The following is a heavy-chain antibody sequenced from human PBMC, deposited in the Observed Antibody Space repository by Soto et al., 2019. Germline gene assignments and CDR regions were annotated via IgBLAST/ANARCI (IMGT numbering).Heavy chain of an antibody. CDR3: ARLEYSSSPGAFDI. V-gene: IGHV6-1*01. D-gene: IGHD6-6*01. J-gene: IGHJ3*02. Sequence: SQTLSLTCAISGDSVSSNSAAWNWIRQSPSRGLEWLGRTYYRSKWYNDYAVSVKSRITINPDTSKNQFSLQLNSVTPEDTTVYYCARLEYSSSPGAFDIWGQGTMVTVSS. CDR1: GDSVSSNSAA. CDR2: TYYRSKWYN.